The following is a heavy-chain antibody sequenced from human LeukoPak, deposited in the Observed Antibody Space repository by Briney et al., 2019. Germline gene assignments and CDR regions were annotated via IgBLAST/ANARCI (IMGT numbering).Heavy chain of an antibody. CDR2: INHSGST. CDR3: ARVTKYYYGSGSYTYYYYMDV. Sequence: SETLSLTCTVSGGSISSSSYYWGWLRQPPGRGLEWIGEINHSGSTNYNPSLKSRVTISVDTSKNQFSLKLSSVTAADTAVYYCARVTKYYYGSGSYTYYYYMDVWGKGTTVTVSS. D-gene: IGHD3-10*01. V-gene: IGHV4-39*07. J-gene: IGHJ6*03. CDR1: GGSISSSSYY.